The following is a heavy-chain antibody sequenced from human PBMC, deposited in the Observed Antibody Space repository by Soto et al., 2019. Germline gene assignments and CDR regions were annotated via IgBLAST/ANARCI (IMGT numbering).Heavy chain of an antibody. J-gene: IGHJ4*02. D-gene: IGHD3-9*01. V-gene: IGHV1-18*04. CDR2: ISAYNGDT. Sequence: QDHLVQSGGEVKKPGASAKVSCKASGYTFKNYGINWVRQAPGRGLEWVAWISAYNGDTSYAQHLQGRVTVTTETLTNTAYMELRRLRPDDTAVYFCVLGGLETGYYRDMDYWGQGTLVSVSS. CDR3: VLGGLETGYYRDMDY. CDR1: GYTFKNYG.